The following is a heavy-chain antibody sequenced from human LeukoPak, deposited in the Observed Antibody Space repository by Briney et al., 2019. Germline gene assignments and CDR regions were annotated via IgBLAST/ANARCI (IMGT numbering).Heavy chain of an antibody. D-gene: IGHD5-18*01. J-gene: IGHJ4*02. Sequence: SETLSLTCTVAGGSISIHYWSWIRQPPGKGLEWIGYIYYSGSTNYNPSLKSRVTISVDTSKNQFSLKLSSVTAADTAVYYCAREDTAMAFDCWGQGTLVTVSS. V-gene: IGHV4-59*11. CDR1: GGSISIHY. CDR3: AREDTAMAFDC. CDR2: IYYSGST.